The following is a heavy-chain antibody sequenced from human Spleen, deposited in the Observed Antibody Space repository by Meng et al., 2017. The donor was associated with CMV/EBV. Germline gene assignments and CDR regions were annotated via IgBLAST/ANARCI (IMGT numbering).Heavy chain of an antibody. CDR1: GFTFSSYT. J-gene: IGHJ6*02. CDR2: ISSSSRYI. CDR3: ARDSAIGYYYYYGMDV. V-gene: IGHV3-21*01. Sequence: GGSLRLSCAASGFTFSSYTMNWVRQAPGKGLEWVSSISSSSRYIYYADSVKGRFTISRDNAKNSLYLQMNSLRAEDTAVYYCARDSAIGYYYYYGMDVWGQGTTVTVSS. D-gene: IGHD3-22*01.